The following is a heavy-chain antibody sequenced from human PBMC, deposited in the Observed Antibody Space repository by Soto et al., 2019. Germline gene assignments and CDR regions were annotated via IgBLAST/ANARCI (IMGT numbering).Heavy chain of an antibody. Sequence: PGGSLRLSCAASGFTFSSYWMHWVRQAPGRGLVWVSRINADGSTTTYADSVKGLFTISRDNAKNTLYLQMNSLRAEDTAVYYCVTVATHSYNWLDTWGQGTLVTVSS. D-gene: IGHD6-6*01. J-gene: IGHJ5*02. CDR2: INADGSTT. V-gene: IGHV3-74*01. CDR3: VTVATHSYNWLDT. CDR1: GFTFSSYW.